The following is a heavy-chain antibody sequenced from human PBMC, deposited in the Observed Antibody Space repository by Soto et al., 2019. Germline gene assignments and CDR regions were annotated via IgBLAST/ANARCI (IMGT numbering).Heavy chain of an antibody. CDR2: IRSKAYGGTI. V-gene: IGHV3-49*03. CDR1: GFTFGDYA. CDR3: TRDDIIQYCSDTSCSNYYFFYYMDV. J-gene: IGHJ6*03. Sequence: GGSLRLSCAASGFTFGDYAMSWCRQAPGKGLEWVGFIRSKAYGGTIEYAASVKGRFTISRDDSKSIAYLQMNSLKTEDTAVYYCTRDDIIQYCSDTSCSNYYFFYYMDVWGKGTTVTVSS. D-gene: IGHD2-2*01.